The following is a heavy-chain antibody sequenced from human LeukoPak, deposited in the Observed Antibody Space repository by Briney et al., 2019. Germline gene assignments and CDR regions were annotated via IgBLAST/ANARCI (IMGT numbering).Heavy chain of an antibody. Sequence: GGSLRPSCVASGFTFSDYWMHWVRQVPGKGLVWVSRINTDMSSTVYTDSVKGRFTISRDNAKNTLYLQMNSLRAEDTAVYYCARDLSHCSGGRCYSAHFDYWGLGTLVTVSS. CDR3: ARDLSHCSGGRCYSAHFDY. CDR2: INTDMSST. J-gene: IGHJ4*02. D-gene: IGHD2-15*01. CDR1: GFTFSDYW. V-gene: IGHV3-74*03.